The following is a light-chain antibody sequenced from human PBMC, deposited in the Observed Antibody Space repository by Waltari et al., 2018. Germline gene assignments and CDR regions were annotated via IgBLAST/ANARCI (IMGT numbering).Light chain of an antibody. CDR3: QESYSSPPST. Sequence: DIQMTQSPSSLSAVVGDRVTITCRASQSIGNYLNWYQQKPGKAPQLPIYSASSLQRGVPSRFSGRGSGTEFSLTISGLQPDDFVTYYCQESYSSPPSTFGQGTKVDIK. J-gene: IGKJ1*01. CDR2: SAS. CDR1: QSIGNY. V-gene: IGKV1-39*01.